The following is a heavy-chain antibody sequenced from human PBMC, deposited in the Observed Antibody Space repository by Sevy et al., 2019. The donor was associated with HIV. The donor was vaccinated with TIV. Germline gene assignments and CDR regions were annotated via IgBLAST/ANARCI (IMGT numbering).Heavy chain of an antibody. CDR1: GFIFSNFA. D-gene: IGHD2-15*01. Sequence: GGSLRLSCTVSGFIFSNFAMHWVRQAPGKGLEWVAVTSYDGSHKYYADSVRGRFTISRDNSKSTLYLQMNNLRAGDTGVYYCARGGILVEGDDRTTPFDFWGQGTLVTVSS. CDR3: ARGGILVEGDDRTTPFDF. CDR2: TSYDGSHK. V-gene: IGHV3-30*04. J-gene: IGHJ4*02.